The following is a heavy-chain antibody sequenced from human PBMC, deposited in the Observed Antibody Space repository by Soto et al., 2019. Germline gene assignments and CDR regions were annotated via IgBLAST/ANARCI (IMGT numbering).Heavy chain of an antibody. V-gene: IGHV3-30-3*01. J-gene: IGHJ6*02. Sequence: PGGSLRLSCAASGFTSNIYALHWVRQAPGKGLEWVAAISFDGTKKYYSDSVKGRFTISRDNLKNTLYLQMNNLRVEDAALYFCAREDDYGSRYTNYGLDVWGQGTTVTVSS. CDR3: AREDDYGSRYTNYGLDV. CDR1: GFTSNIYA. CDR2: ISFDGTKK. D-gene: IGHD4-17*01.